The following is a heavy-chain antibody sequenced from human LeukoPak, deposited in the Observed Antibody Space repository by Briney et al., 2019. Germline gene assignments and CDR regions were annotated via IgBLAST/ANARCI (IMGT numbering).Heavy chain of an antibody. CDR3: TKVMREEGIVVVPAAAPYYYYYMDV. Sequence: GGSLRLSCAASGFTFSSYLMSWVRQAPGKGLEWVSAISGSGGSTYYADSVKGRFTISRDNSKNTLYLQMNSLRAEDTAVYYCTKVMREEGIVVVPAAAPYYYYYMDVWGKGTTVTVSS. D-gene: IGHD2-2*01. CDR1: GFTFSSYL. V-gene: IGHV3-23*01. J-gene: IGHJ6*03. CDR2: ISGSGGST.